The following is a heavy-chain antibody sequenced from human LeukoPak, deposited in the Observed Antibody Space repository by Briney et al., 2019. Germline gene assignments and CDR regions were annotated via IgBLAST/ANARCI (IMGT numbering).Heavy chain of an antibody. J-gene: IGHJ5*02. D-gene: IGHD3-22*01. CDR1: GYTFTGYY. CDR3: ARDRITMIVVVETNWFDP. V-gene: IGHV1-2*02. Sequence: ASVKVSCKASGYTFTGYYMHWVRQAPGQGLEWMGWINPNSGGTNYAQKFQGRVTMTRDTSISTAYMELSRLRSDDTAVYYCARDRITMIVVVETNWFDPWGQETLVTVSS. CDR2: INPNSGGT.